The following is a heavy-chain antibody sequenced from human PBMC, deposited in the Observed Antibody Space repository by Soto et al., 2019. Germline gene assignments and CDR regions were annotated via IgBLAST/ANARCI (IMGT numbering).Heavy chain of an antibody. Sequence: QVHLVQSGAEVKKPGASVKVSCKASGYTFTDYYIHWMRQAPGQGLEWMGWLNPNGGGTNYAQSFQGRVTMTRDTSISTAYMELTRLTSDDTAVYYCARDWVPWGQGTLDTVSS. CDR2: LNPNGGGT. D-gene: IGHD3-16*01. CDR3: ARDWVP. V-gene: IGHV1-2*02. J-gene: IGHJ5*02. CDR1: GYTFTDYY.